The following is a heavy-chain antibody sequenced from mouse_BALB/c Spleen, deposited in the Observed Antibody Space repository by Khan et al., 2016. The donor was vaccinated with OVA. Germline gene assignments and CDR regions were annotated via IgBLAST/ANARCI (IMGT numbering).Heavy chain of an antibody. CDR3: APAGTGHYFDY. D-gene: IGHD4-1*01. V-gene: IGHV14-3*02. Sequence: EVQLQESGAELVKPGASVKLSCTASGFNIKDTHMHWVKQRPEQGLEWIGRIDPANDNSKYDPRFQGKATITADTSSNTAYLHLSSLTSEDTAVYYCAPAGTGHYFDYWGQGTTLTVSS. CDR1: GFNIKDTH. CDR2: IDPANDNS. J-gene: IGHJ2*01.